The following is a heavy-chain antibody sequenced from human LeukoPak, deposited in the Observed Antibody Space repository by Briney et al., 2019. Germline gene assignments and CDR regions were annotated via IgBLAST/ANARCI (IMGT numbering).Heavy chain of an antibody. CDR3: AGDMRGSAKVWFDS. CDR1: GGSISTYY. Sequence: PSETLSLTCAVSGGSISTYYWSWIRQPPGKGLEWVAYVHYSGTTKYNPSLQSRVTTAVDMSKKEVSLRLDAETAADTAVYYCAGDMRGSAKVWFDSWGQGVQVIVSS. CDR2: VHYSGTT. V-gene: IGHV4-59*12. D-gene: IGHD3-10*01. J-gene: IGHJ5*01.